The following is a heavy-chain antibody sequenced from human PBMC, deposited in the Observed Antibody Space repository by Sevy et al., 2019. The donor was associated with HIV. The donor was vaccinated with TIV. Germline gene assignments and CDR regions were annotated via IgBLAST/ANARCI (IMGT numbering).Heavy chain of an antibody. V-gene: IGHV3-48*02. J-gene: IGHJ1*01. CDR3: ARYSSSGRYLEHFQL. D-gene: IGHD6-19*01. CDR2: ISGSGSTI. Sequence: GGSLRLSCAASGFTFSSYSMNWVRQAPGKGLEWVSHISGSGSTIFYADSVKGRFTISRDNAKNLLYLQMNSLRDEDTAVYYCARYSSSGRYLEHFQLWGQGTLVTVSS. CDR1: GFTFSSYS.